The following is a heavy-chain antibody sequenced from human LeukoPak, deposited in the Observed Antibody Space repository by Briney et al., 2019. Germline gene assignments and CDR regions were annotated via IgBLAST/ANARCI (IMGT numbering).Heavy chain of an antibody. CDR1: GFTFSSYW. V-gene: IGHV3-7*01. J-gene: IGHJ4*02. CDR2: IKQDGSEK. CDR3: ARDRGYYYDRSGYYYYY. D-gene: IGHD3-22*01. Sequence: GGSLRLSCAASGFTFSSYWMSWVRQAPGKGLEWVANIKQDGSEKYYVDSVKGRFTISRDNAKNSLYLQMNSLRAEDTAVYYCARDRGYYYDRSGYYYYYWGQGTLVTVSS.